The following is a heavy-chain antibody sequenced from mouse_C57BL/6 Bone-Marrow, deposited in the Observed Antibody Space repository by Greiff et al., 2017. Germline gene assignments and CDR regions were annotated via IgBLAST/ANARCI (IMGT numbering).Heavy chain of an antibody. CDR3: ARRGSPYWYFDV. Sequence: VQLQQSGPELVKPGTSVKISCKASGYSFTGYYMNWVKQSPEKSLEWIGEINPNTGGTTYNQHFKAKATLTVDKSSSTAYMQLKSLTSEDSAVYYCARRGSPYWYFDVWGTGTTVTVSS. V-gene: IGHV1-42*01. CDR1: GYSFTGYY. J-gene: IGHJ1*03. CDR2: INPNTGGT.